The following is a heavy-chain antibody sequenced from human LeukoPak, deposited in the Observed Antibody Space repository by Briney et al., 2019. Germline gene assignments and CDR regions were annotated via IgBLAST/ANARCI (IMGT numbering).Heavy chain of an antibody. CDR2: INPSGGST. CDR1: GYTFTSYY. CDR3: AKTTVTTECDICYGMHV. J-gene: IGHJ6*02. D-gene: IGHD4-17*01. Sequence: ASVKVSCKASGYTFTSYYMHWVRQAPGQGLEWMGIINPSGGSTSYAQKFQGRVTMTRDTSTSTVYMELSSLRSEDTAVYYCAKTTVTTECDICYGMHVWGQGTTVTVSS. V-gene: IGHV1-46*01.